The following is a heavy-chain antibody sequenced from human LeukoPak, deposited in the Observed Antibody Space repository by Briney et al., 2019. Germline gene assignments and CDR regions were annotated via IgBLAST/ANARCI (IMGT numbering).Heavy chain of an antibody. D-gene: IGHD3-16*02. CDR2: IGDTGRAK. J-gene: IGHJ4*02. CDR3: ANGGMITFGGVIVYVPGLNY. V-gene: IGHV3-33*03. Sequence: GGSLRLSCVASGFTFSSNVMIWVRQAPGKGLEWVAVIGDTGRAKYYADSVEGRFTISRDNAKNSLYLQMNSLRAEDTAVYYCANGGMITFGGVIVYVPGLNYWGQGTLVTVSS. CDR1: GFTFSSNV.